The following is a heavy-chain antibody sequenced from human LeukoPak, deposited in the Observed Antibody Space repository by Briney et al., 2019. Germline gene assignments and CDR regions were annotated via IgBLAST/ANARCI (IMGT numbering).Heavy chain of an antibody. D-gene: IGHD3-3*01. J-gene: IGHJ6*03. V-gene: IGHV1-18*01. CDR3: ARGAPVLRQYYYYYMDV. Sequence: ASVKVSCKASGYTFTSYGISWVRQAPGQGLEWMGWISAYNGNTNYAQKLQGRVTMTTDTSTSTAYMELRSLRSDDTAVYYCARGAPVLRQYYYYYMDVWGKGTTVNVSS. CDR2: ISAYNGNT. CDR1: GYTFTSYG.